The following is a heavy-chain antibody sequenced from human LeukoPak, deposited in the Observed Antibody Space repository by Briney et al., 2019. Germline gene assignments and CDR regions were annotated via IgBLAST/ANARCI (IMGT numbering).Heavy chain of an antibody. D-gene: IGHD5-12*01. CDR2: ISYDGTNK. CDR3: AREGGGWGRSYFDY. Sequence: SGGSLRLSCAASGFTFSDYAMHWVRQAPGKGLEWVALISYDGTNKYYADSVKGRFTISRDNSRNTLYLQMNSLRAEDTAVYYCAREGGGWGRSYFDYWGQGTLVTVSS. CDR1: GFTFSDYA. V-gene: IGHV3-30-3*01. J-gene: IGHJ4*02.